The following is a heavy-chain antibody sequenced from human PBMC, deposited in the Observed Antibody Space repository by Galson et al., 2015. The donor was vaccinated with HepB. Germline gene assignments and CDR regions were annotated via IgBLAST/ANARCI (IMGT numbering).Heavy chain of an antibody. CDR1: GGSISSSSHY. D-gene: IGHD6-13*01. J-gene: IGHJ4*02. CDR2: IYYSGST. V-gene: IGHV4-39*07. CDR3: ARVAAAGTVYYFDY. Sequence: SETLSLTCTVSGGSISSSSHYWGWIRQPPGKGLEWIGSIYYSGSTYYNPSLKSRVTISVDTSKNQFSLKLSSVTAADTAVYYCARVAAAGTVYYFDYWGQGALVTVSS.